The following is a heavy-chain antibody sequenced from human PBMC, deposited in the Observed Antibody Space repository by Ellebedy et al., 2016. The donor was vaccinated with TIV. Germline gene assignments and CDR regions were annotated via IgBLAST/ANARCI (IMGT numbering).Heavy chain of an antibody. CDR2: ILTSGSS. CDR3: ARDTVTANWGPLFDY. D-gene: IGHD7-27*01. Sequence: MPSETLSLTCTVSGGSISSYSWSWIRQPAGEGLEWIGRILTSGSSNFNPSLKSRVTMSVDTSKNQFSLKLSSVTAADTAVYYCARDTVTANWGPLFDYWGQGTLVTVSS. CDR1: GGSISSYS. J-gene: IGHJ4*02. V-gene: IGHV4-4*07.